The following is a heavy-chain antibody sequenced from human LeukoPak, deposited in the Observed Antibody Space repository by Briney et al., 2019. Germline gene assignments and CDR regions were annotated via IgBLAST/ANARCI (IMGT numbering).Heavy chain of an antibody. J-gene: IGHJ3*02. V-gene: IGHV4-34*01. CDR3: ARHQWGPQVVVPAAMYAFDI. Sequence: SETLSVTCAVYGGSFSGYYWTWIRQPPGKGLEWIGEINHSESTNYNPSLKSRVTISVDTSKNQFSLKLTSVTAADTAVYYCARHQWGPQVVVPAAMYAFDIWGQGTMVTVSS. D-gene: IGHD2-2*01. CDR2: INHSEST. CDR1: GGSFSGYY.